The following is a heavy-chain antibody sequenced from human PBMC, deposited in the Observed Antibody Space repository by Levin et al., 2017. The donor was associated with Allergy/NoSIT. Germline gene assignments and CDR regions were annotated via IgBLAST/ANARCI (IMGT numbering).Heavy chain of an antibody. CDR1: GFTFSSYG. J-gene: IGHJ4*02. CDR2: ISYDGSNK. V-gene: IGHV3-30*18. D-gene: IGHD1-26*01. CDR3: AKDGVGATSGPLGLGY. Sequence: AGGSLRLSCAASGFTFSSYGMHWVRQAPGKGLEWVAVISYDGSNKYYADSVKGRFTISRDNSKNTLYLQMNSLRAEDTAVYYCAKDGVGATSGPLGLGYWGQGTLVTVSS.